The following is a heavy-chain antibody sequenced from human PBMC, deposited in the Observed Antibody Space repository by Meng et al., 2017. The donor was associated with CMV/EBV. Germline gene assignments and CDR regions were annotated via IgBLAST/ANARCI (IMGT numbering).Heavy chain of an antibody. CDR2: IYSGGSST. D-gene: IGHD2-15*01. Sequence: GESLKISCAASGFTFSSYAMSWVRQAPGKGLEWVSVIYSGGSSTYYADSVKGRFTISRDNSKNTLYLQMNSLRAEDTAVYYCASNSALYCSGGSCYSENYFDFWGQGTLVTVSS. CDR3: ASNSALYCSGGSCYSENYFDF. V-gene: IGHV3-23*03. CDR1: GFTFSSYA. J-gene: IGHJ4*02.